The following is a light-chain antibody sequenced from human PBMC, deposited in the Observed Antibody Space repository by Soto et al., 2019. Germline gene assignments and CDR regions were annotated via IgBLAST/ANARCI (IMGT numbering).Light chain of an antibody. J-gene: IGKJ4*01. CDR1: QSVGTY. Sequence: EIVLTQSPAILSLSPGERATLSCRASQSVGTYLDWYQQKLGQAPRLLIYDASNRATGIPARFSGSGSGTDFPLTISSLEPEDFAVYYCQQRVNWLTFGGGTKVEV. CDR3: QQRVNWLT. CDR2: DAS. V-gene: IGKV3-11*01.